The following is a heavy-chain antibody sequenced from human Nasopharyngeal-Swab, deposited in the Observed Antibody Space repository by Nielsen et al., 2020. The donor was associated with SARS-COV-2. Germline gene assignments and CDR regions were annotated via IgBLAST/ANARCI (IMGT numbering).Heavy chain of an antibody. CDR2: INPNSGGT. Sequence: SVKVSCKASGYTFTGYYMLWVRQAPGQGLEWMGRINPNSGGTNYAQKFQGRVTMTRDTSISTAYMELSRLRSDDTAVYYCARDPTSVAGTGDYYYGMDVWGQGTTVTVSS. V-gene: IGHV1-2*06. D-gene: IGHD6-19*01. CDR1: GYTFTGYY. J-gene: IGHJ6*02. CDR3: ARDPTSVAGTGDYYYGMDV.